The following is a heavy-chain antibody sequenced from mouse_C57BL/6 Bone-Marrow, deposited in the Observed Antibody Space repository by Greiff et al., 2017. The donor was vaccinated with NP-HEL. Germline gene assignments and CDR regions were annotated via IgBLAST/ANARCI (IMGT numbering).Heavy chain of an antibody. Sequence: QVQLQQPGAELVMPGASVKLSCKASGYTFTSYWMHWVKQRPGQGLEWIGEIDPSDSYTNYNQKFKGKSTLTVDKSSSTAYMQLSRLTSEDSAVYYLEREGVITTVVELPWGYFDVWGTGTTVTVAS. J-gene: IGHJ1*03. D-gene: IGHD1-1*01. CDR2: IDPSDSYT. V-gene: IGHV1-69*01. CDR3: EREGVITTVVELPWGYFDV. CDR1: GYTFTSYW.